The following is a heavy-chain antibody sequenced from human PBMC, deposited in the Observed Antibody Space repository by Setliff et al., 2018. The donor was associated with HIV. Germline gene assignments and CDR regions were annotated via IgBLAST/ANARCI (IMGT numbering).Heavy chain of an antibody. J-gene: IGHJ4*02. CDR3: ARARSSGSPDY. D-gene: IGHD3-22*01. CDR2: IYISGST. CDR1: GASISSGYY. V-gene: IGHV4-61*10. Sequence: SETLSLTCAVSGASISSGYYWSWIRQPAGKGLEWIGHIYISGSTNYNPSFNSRVTISVDTSKNQFSLKLSSVTAADTAVYYCARARSSGSPDYWGQGTLVTVSS.